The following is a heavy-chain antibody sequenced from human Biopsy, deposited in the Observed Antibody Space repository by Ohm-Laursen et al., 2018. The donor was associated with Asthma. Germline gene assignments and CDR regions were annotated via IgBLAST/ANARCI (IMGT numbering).Heavy chain of an antibody. Sequence: SANVSCKISGYSLTDLSMHWVRQAPGQGLEWMEGHDHEEGGTVNARRFQGRVTMTEDTSTDTAYMEQSSLSSDDTAVYYCASDFPKDYVRYNFQFWGQGTLVTVSS. CDR1: GYSLTDLS. CDR3: ASDFPKDYVRYNFQF. D-gene: IGHD4-17*01. CDR2: HDHEEGGT. J-gene: IGHJ4*02. V-gene: IGHV1-24*01.